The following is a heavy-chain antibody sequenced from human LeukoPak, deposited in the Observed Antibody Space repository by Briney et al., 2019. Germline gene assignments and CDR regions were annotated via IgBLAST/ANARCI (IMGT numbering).Heavy chain of an antibody. V-gene: IGHV4-59*01. Sequence: SETLSLTCTVSGGSINSYYWSWIRQPPGKGLEWIGYLYYSGSTNYNPSLKSRVTMSADTSQTQFSLRLSSVTAADTAVYYCAREGTVGAPYYYYYYMDVWGKGTTVTVSS. D-gene: IGHD1-26*01. CDR1: GGSINSYY. CDR2: LYYSGST. J-gene: IGHJ6*03. CDR3: AREGTVGAPYYYYYYMDV.